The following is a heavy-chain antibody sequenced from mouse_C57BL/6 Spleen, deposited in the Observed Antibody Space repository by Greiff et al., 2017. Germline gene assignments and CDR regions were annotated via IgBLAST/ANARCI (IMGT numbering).Heavy chain of an antibody. D-gene: IGHD1-1*01. Sequence: VQLQQPGAELVRPGSSVKLSCKASGYTFTSYWMDWVKQRPGQGLEWIGNIYPSDSETHYNQKFKDKATLTVDKSSSTAYMQLSSLTSEDSAVYYCAREEDYYGSFDYWGQGTTLTVSS. V-gene: IGHV1-61*01. J-gene: IGHJ2*01. CDR1: GYTFTSYW. CDR3: AREEDYYGSFDY. CDR2: IYPSDSET.